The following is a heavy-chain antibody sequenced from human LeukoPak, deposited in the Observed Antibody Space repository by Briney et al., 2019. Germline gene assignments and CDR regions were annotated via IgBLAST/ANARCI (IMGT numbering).Heavy chain of an antibody. Sequence: GGSLRLSCAASGFTFNTYNMNWVRQAPGKGLEWVSSISSSSSSYIYYADSVKGRFTISRDNSKNTLYLQMNSLRAEDTAVYYCAKDQWSFSYFDYWGQGTLVTVSS. V-gene: IGHV3-21*04. D-gene: IGHD1-26*01. J-gene: IGHJ4*02. CDR3: AKDQWSFSYFDY. CDR1: GFTFNTYN. CDR2: ISSSSSSYI.